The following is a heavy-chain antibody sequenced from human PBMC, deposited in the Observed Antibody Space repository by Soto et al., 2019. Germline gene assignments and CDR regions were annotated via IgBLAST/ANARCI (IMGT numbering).Heavy chain of an antibody. Sequence: EVQLVESGGGLVQPGESLRLSCAASGFTFSYYWMHWVRQAPGKGLVWVSRIHSDGSSTTYVDSVKGRFTISRDNARNTVYLQMNSLRVEDTAVYYCARGDRGAFDLWGQGTVVTVSS. CDR2: IHSDGSST. CDR3: ARGDRGAFDL. J-gene: IGHJ3*01. CDR1: GFTFSYYW. D-gene: IGHD1-26*01. V-gene: IGHV3-74*01.